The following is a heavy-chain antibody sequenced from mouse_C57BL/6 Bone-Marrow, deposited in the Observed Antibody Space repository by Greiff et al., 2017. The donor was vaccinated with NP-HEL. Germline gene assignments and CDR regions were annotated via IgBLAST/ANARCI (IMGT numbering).Heavy chain of an antibody. Sequence: QVQLQQSGAELVKPGASVKLSCKASGYTFTSYWMHWVKQRPGQGLEWIGMIHPNSGSTNYNEKFKSKATLTVDKSSSTAYMQLSSLTSEDSAVYYCARVYYSNYFDYWGKGTTLTVSS. V-gene: IGHV1-64*01. CDR2: IHPNSGST. J-gene: IGHJ2*01. D-gene: IGHD2-5*01. CDR3: ARVYYSNYFDY. CDR1: GYTFTSYW.